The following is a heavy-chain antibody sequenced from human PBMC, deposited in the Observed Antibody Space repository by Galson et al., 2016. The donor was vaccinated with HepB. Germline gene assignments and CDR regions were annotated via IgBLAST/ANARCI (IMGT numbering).Heavy chain of an antibody. Sequence: QSGAEVKKPGESLRISCTAAGYSFTNYWIGWVRQMPGEGLEWMGNIYPGYSAIRYNSSFQGHVTISADKSITTASLQWGSLKASDSAIYFFARRDGDCSGGTCFSRNFDYWGQGTLVSVSS. J-gene: IGHJ4*02. D-gene: IGHD2-15*01. CDR1: GYSFTNYW. V-gene: IGHV5-51*01. CDR3: ARRDGDCSGGTCFSRNFDY. CDR2: IYPGYSAI.